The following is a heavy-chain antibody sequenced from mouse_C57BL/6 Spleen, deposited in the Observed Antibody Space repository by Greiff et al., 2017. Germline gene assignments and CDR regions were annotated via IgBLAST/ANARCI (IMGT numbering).Heavy chain of an antibody. CDR1: GYAFSSYW. V-gene: IGHV1-80*01. CDR3: ASPHYYGSSYFDY. Sequence: QVQLKESGAELVKPGASVKISCKASGYAFSSYWMNWVKQRPGKGLEWIGQIYPGDGDTNYNGKFKGKATLTADKSSSTAYMQLSSLTSEDSAVYFCASPHYYGSSYFDYWGQGTTLTVSS. J-gene: IGHJ2*01. D-gene: IGHD1-1*01. CDR2: IYPGDGDT.